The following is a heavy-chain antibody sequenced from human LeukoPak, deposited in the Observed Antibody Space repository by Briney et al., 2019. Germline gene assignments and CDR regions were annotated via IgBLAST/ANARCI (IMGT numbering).Heavy chain of an antibody. J-gene: IGHJ4*02. D-gene: IGHD4-11*01. CDR1: GGTFSSHA. CDR3: ARGRTTGEFDY. CDR2: INPIFHTP. Sequence: SVKVSCKASGGTFSSHAISWVRQAPGQGPEWMGGINPIFHTPTYAKKFQGRLTITKDESMSTTSMDLSSLISDDTAVYCARGRTTGEFDYWGQGTLVTVSS. V-gene: IGHV1-69*05.